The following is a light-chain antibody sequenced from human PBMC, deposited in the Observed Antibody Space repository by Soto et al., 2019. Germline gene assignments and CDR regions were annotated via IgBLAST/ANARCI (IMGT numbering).Light chain of an antibody. CDR1: QSVSSY. CDR3: QQRKT. CDR2: DAS. V-gene: IGKV3-11*01. Sequence: EIVLTQSPATLSLSPGERATLSCRASQSVSSYLAWYQQKPDQAPRLLIYDASNRATGIPARFSGSGSGTDFTLTISSLEPEDFAVYYCQQRKTFGGGTKVEIK. J-gene: IGKJ4*01.